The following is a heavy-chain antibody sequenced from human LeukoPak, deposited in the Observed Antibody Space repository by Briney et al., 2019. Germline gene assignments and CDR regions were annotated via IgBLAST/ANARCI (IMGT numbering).Heavy chain of an antibody. J-gene: IGHJ4*02. Sequence: GRSLRLSCAASGFTFSSYAMHWVRQAPGKGLEWVSAISGSGGSTYYADSVKGRFTISRDNSKNTLYLQMNSLRAEDTAVYYCAKDSASILGRTDYWGQGTLVTVSS. V-gene: IGHV3-23*01. CDR1: GFTFSSYA. CDR3: AKDSASILGRTDY. D-gene: IGHD2-2*02. CDR2: ISGSGGST.